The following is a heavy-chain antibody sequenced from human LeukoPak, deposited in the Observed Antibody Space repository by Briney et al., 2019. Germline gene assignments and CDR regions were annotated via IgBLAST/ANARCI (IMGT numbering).Heavy chain of an antibody. J-gene: IGHJ4*02. CDR2: INHSGST. V-gene: IGHV4-34*01. Sequence: SETLSLTCAVYGGSFSGYYWSWIRQPPGKGLEWIGEINHSGSTNYNPSLKSRVTISVDTSKNQFSLKLSSVTAADTAVYYCARDSGSRLDYWGQGTLVTVSS. D-gene: IGHD1-26*01. CDR3: ARDSGSRLDY. CDR1: GGSFSGYY.